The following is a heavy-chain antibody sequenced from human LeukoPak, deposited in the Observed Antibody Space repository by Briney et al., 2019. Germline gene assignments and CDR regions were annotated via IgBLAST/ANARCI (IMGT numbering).Heavy chain of an antibody. CDR2: IYYSGST. D-gene: IGHD7-27*01. CDR3: ARNWGINPKIDY. V-gene: IGHV4-39*07. CDR1: GFTFSSYSLN. J-gene: IGHJ4*02. Sequence: GSLRLSCTASGFTFSSYSLNWVRQAPGKGLEWIGSIYYSGSTYYNPSLKSRVTISVDTSKNQFSLKLSSVTAADTAVYYCARNWGINPKIDYWGQGTLVTVSS.